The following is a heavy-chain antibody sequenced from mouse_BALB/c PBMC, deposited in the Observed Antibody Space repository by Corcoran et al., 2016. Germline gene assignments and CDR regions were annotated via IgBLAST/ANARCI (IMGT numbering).Heavy chain of an antibody. CDR3: ARDYDYNFDY. CDR2: INPNNGGT. CDR1: GYTFTDYY. D-gene: IGHD2-4*01. V-gene: IGHV1-26*01. J-gene: IGHJ2*01. Sequence: EVELQQSGPELVKPGASVKMSCKASGYTFTDYYMKWVKKSHGKSLEWSGDINPNNGGTSYNQKFKGKATLTVDKSSSTAYMQLNSLTSEDSAVYYCARDYDYNFDYWGQGTTLTVSS.